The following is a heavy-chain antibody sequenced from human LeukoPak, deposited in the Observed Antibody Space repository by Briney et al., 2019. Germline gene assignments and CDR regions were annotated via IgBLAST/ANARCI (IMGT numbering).Heavy chain of an antibody. CDR3: ARDNVGATPFDY. Sequence: GSLRLSCAASGFTFSYFWMSWVRQAPGKGLEWVANINLDGTEKHYVDSVKGRFTISRDNARKSLYLQMNSLRAEDTAVYYCARDNVGATPFDYWGQGTLVTVSS. CDR2: INLDGTEK. CDR1: GFTFSYFW. J-gene: IGHJ4*02. D-gene: IGHD1-26*01. V-gene: IGHV3-7*05.